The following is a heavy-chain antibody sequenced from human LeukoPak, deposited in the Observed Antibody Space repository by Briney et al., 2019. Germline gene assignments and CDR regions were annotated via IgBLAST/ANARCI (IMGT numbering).Heavy chain of an antibody. D-gene: IGHD3-10*01. Sequence: SETLSLTCTVSVGSISSGSNYWSWIRQPAGKGLEWIGRVYTSGSTKYNPSLKSRVTISVDTSKNQFSLDLSSVTAADTAVYYCVRVDHYYGSRTLDNWFDPWGQGTLVTVSS. J-gene: IGHJ5*02. CDR3: VRVDHYYGSRTLDNWFDP. CDR1: VGSISSGSNY. CDR2: VYTSGST. V-gene: IGHV4-61*02.